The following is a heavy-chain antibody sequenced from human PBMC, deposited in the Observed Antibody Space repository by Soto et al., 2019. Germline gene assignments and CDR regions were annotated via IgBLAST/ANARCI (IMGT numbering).Heavy chain of an antibody. V-gene: IGHV2-5*02. D-gene: IGHD6-13*01. CDR2: IYWDDDK. Sequence: SGPTPVNPKQTLTLTCTFSGFSLSTSGVGVGWIRQPPGKALEWLALIYWDDDKRYSPSLKSRLTITKDTSKNQVVLTMTNMDPVDTATYYCALGGIAAAGTRFDYWGQGTLVTVSS. CDR3: ALGGIAAAGTRFDY. J-gene: IGHJ4*02. CDR1: GFSLSTSGVG.